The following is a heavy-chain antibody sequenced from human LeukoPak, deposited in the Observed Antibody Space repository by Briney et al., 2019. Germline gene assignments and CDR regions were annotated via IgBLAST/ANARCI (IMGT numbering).Heavy chain of an antibody. CDR2: ISWNSGSI. J-gene: IGHJ3*02. CDR1: GFTFDDYA. D-gene: IGHD3-10*02. Sequence: PGGSLRLSCAASGFTFDDYAMHWVRQAPGKGLEWVSGISWNSGSIGYADSVKGRFTISRDNAKNSLYLQMNSLRAEDMALYYCAKGITMFPDDDAFDIWGPGTMVTVSS. V-gene: IGHV3-9*03. CDR3: AKGITMFPDDDAFDI.